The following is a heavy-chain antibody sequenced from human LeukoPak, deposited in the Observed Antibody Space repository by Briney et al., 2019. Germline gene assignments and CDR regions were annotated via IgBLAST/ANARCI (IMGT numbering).Heavy chain of an antibody. Sequence: PGRSLRLSCAASGFTFSSYGMHWVRQAPGKGLEWVAVISYDGSNKYYADSVKGRFTISRDNSKNTLYLQMNSLRAEDTAVYYCAKDTSSSDYYYYGMDVWGQGTTVTVSS. J-gene: IGHJ6*02. CDR3: AKDTSSSDYYYYGMDV. CDR2: ISYDGSNK. CDR1: GFTFSSYG. V-gene: IGHV3-30*18. D-gene: IGHD2-2*01.